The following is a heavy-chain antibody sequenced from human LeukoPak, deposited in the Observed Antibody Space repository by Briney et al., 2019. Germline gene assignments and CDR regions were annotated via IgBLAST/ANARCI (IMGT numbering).Heavy chain of an antibody. Sequence: PSETLSLTCIVSGSSINSYYWSWIRQPAGKGLQWIGRMYASGSTSYNPSLKSRVTISVDKSKNQVSLKLSSVTAADTAVYYCARDGPVGASDYFYYYMDVWGKGTTVTVSS. CDR3: ARDGPVGASDYFYYYMDV. J-gene: IGHJ6*03. V-gene: IGHV4-4*07. D-gene: IGHD1-26*01. CDR1: GSSINSYY. CDR2: MYASGST.